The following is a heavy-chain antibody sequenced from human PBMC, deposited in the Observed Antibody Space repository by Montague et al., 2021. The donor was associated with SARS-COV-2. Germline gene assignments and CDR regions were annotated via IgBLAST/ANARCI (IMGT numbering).Heavy chain of an antibody. CDR1: GGSFSNYY. Sequence: SETLSLTCAVYGGSFSNYYWTWIRQSPGKGLEWIGEITHTGGTKYDPSLMSRATVSVDTSKNQFSLKLTSMTAADTAVYFCARAASDGGWRGGRRYYHYAMDVWGQGTSVIVS. CDR2: ITHTGGT. J-gene: IGHJ6*02. D-gene: IGHD4-23*01. V-gene: IGHV4-34*01. CDR3: ARAASDGGWRGGRRYYHYAMDV.